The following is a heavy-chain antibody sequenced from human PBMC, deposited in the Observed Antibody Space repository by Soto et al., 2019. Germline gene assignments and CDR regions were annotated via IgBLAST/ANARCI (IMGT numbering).Heavy chain of an antibody. Sequence: PGGSLRLSCAASGFTFSSYAMHWVRQAPGKGLEWVAVISYDGSNKYYADSVKGRFTISRDNSKNTLYLQMNSLRAEDTAVYYCAKGMASRIAAALNYWGQGTLVTVSS. CDR1: GFTFSSYA. CDR3: AKGMASRIAAALNY. J-gene: IGHJ4*02. CDR2: ISYDGSNK. V-gene: IGHV3-30-3*01. D-gene: IGHD6-13*01.